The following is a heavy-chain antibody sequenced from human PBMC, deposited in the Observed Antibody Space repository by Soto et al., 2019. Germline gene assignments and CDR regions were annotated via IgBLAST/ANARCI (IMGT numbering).Heavy chain of an antibody. Sequence: VQLVESGGGLVKPGGSLRLSCAASGFTFSDYYMSWIRQASGKGLEWVGRIRSKANSYATAYAASVKGRFTISRDDSKNKAYLQMNSLKTEDTAVDYCTRWQDIVVVPADRAGYGMDVWGQGTKVTVSS. D-gene: IGHD2-2*01. V-gene: IGHV3-73*01. CDR2: IRSKANSYAT. CDR3: TRWQDIVVVPADRAGYGMDV. CDR1: GFTFSDYY. J-gene: IGHJ6*02.